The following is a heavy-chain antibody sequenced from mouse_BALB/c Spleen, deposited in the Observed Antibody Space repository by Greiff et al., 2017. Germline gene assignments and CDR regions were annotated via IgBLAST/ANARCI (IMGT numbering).Heavy chain of an antibody. CDR2: ISSGSSTI. CDR3: ARWGYAMDY. J-gene: IGHJ4*01. CDR1: GFTFSSFG. Sequence: DVKLVESGGGLVQPGGSRKLSCAASGFTFSSFGMHWVRQAPEKGLEWVAYISSGSSTIYYADTVKGRFTISRDNPKNTLFLQMTSLRSEDTAMYYCARWGYAMDYWGQGTSVTVSS. V-gene: IGHV5-17*02.